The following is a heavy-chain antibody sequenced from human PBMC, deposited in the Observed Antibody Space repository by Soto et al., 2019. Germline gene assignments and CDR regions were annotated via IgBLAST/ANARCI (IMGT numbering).Heavy chain of an antibody. D-gene: IGHD2-21*02. CDR3: AKDADQGVVTATNGSDY. V-gene: IGHV3-23*01. J-gene: IGHJ4*02. Sequence: GVSLRLSCAASGFTFSSYAMSWVRQAPGKGLEWVSAISGSGGSTYYADSVKGRFTISRDNSKNTLYLQMNSLRAEDTAVYYCAKDADQGVVTATNGSDYWGQGTLVTVSS. CDR1: GFTFSSYA. CDR2: ISGSGGST.